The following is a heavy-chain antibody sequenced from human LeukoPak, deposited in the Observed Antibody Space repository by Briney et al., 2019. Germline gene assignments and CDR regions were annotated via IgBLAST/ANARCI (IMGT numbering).Heavy chain of an antibody. CDR1: GFIFSTYG. Sequence: GGSLRLSCAASGFIFSTYGMYWVRQAPGKGLEWVAFIRHDGSIKNYADSVKGRSTISRDNSKNTLYLQMNSLRAEDTAVYYCTRPPEGRPIDYWSQGTLVTVAS. J-gene: IGHJ4*02. D-gene: IGHD3-10*01. CDR2: IRHDGSIK. V-gene: IGHV3-30*02. CDR3: TRPPEGRPIDY.